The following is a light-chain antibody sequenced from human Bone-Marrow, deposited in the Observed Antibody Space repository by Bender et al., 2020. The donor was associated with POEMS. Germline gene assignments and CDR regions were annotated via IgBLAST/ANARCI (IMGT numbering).Light chain of an antibody. CDR2: DVS. J-gene: IGLJ1*01. Sequence: QSALTQPASVSGSPGQSITISCIGSSSDVGAYDFVSWFQQHPAKAPKLMIYDVSNRPSGVSNRFSGSKSGNAASLVVSGLQADDEADYHCCSYAGNNTYVFGTGTTVTVL. CDR3: CSYAGNNTYV. V-gene: IGLV2-14*03. CDR1: SSDVGAYDF.